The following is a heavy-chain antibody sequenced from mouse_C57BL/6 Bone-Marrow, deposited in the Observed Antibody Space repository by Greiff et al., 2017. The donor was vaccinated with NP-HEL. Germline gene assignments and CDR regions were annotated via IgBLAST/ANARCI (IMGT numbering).Heavy chain of an antibody. CDR1: GFTFSDYG. CDR2: ISSGSSTI. D-gene: IGHD1-1*01. J-gene: IGHJ2*01. Sequence: EVKLVESGGGLVKPGGSLKLSCAASGFTFSDYGMHWVRQAPEKGLEWVAYISSGSSTIYYADTVKGRFTISRDNAKNTLFLQMTSLRSEDTAMYYCARLITTVVATEGYYFDYWGQGTTLTVSS. CDR3: ARLITTVVATEGYYFDY. V-gene: IGHV5-17*01.